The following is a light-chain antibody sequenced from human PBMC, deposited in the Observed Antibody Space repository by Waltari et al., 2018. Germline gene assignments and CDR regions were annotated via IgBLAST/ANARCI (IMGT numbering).Light chain of an antibody. V-gene: IGLV1-47*01. CDR2: RNT. CDR1: SSNIGSNH. Sequence: QSVLTQPPSASGTPGQRVPISCSGSSSNIGSNHVYWYQQLPGTAPKLLIYRNTQRTSGVPDRFSGSKSGTSASLAISGRRSEDEADYYCAAWDDSLSGQVFGGGTKLTVL. J-gene: IGLJ3*02. CDR3: AAWDDSLSGQV.